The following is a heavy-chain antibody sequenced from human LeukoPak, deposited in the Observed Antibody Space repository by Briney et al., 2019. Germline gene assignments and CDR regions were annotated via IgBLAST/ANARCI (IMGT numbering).Heavy chain of an antibody. CDR3: AKEVDCPSDCLFFHS. CDR2: INRRGHT. CDR1: GFTFDRFT. Sequence: GWSLRLSCAASGFTFDRFTIHWVRQTPGKGLEWVSLINRRGHTFYADSVKGRFTISRDNSRNSVFLQMNSLRPEDTALYHCAKEVDCPSDCLFFHSWGQGTLVTVSS. V-gene: IGHV3-43*01. J-gene: IGHJ4*02. D-gene: IGHD2-21*02.